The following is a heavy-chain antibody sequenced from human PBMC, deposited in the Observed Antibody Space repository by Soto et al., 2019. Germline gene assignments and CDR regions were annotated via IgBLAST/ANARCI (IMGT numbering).Heavy chain of an antibody. Sequence: SETLSLTCAVYGGSFSGYYWSWIRQPPGKGLEWIGEINHSGSTNYNPSLKSRVTISVDTSKNQFSLKLSSVTAADTAVYYCARGGGIAARRDGNWFDPWGQGTLVTVSS. D-gene: IGHD6-6*01. V-gene: IGHV4-34*01. J-gene: IGHJ5*02. CDR2: INHSGST. CDR1: GGSFSGYY. CDR3: ARGGGIAARRDGNWFDP.